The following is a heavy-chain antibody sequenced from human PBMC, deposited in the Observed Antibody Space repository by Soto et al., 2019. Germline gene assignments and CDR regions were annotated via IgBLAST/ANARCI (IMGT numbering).Heavy chain of an antibody. Sequence: QVQLVESGGGVVQPGRSLRLSCEASGFTFSSYGMHWVRQAPGKGLEWGAVISYDGSNKYYADSVKGRFTISRDNSKNTLYLQMNSLRAEDTAVYYCAKDPSGSYYFDYWGQGTLVTVSS. D-gene: IGHD6-19*01. J-gene: IGHJ4*02. V-gene: IGHV3-30*18. CDR1: GFTFSSYG. CDR3: AKDPSGSYYFDY. CDR2: ISYDGSNK.